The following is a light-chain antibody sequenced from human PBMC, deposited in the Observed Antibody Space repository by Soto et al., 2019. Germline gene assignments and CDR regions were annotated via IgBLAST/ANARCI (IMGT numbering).Light chain of an antibody. CDR2: GAS. CDR3: QQYNNWPWT. J-gene: IGKJ1*01. CDR1: QSVTSN. Sequence: EIMLTQSPGTLSLSPGDRATLSCRASQSVTSNYLAWYQQKPGQAPRLLIHGASTRATGFPARFSGSGFGTDFTLTISSLQSEDFAVYYCQQYNNWPWTFGQGTKVDIK. V-gene: IGKV3-15*01.